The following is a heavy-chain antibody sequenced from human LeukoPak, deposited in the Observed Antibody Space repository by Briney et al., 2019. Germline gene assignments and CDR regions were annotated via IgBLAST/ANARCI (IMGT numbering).Heavy chain of an antibody. CDR1: RFIFNTDA. D-gene: IGHD3-10*01. V-gene: IGHV3-23*01. CDR2: ISGNGYST. J-gene: IGHJ4*02. Sequence: GGSLRLACAASRFIFNTDAMSCVRQPPGKGLEWVPDISGNGYSTYFAESVKARSTIYRDNSKNMLYLQMNSLRAEDKAVYYCAKDGLVWFGELNWGQGTLVTVSS. CDR3: AKDGLVWFGELN.